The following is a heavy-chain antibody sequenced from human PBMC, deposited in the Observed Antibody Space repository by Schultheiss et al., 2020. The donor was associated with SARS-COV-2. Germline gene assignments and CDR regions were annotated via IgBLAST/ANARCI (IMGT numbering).Heavy chain of an antibody. Sequence: GESLKISCAASGFTFSSYAMSWVRQAPGKGLEWVLAISGSGGSTYYADSVKGRFTISRDNSKNTLYLQMNSLRAEDTAVYYCARGGGRGYSYGFWAYAFDIWGQGTMGTVSS. V-gene: IGHV3-23*01. CDR1: GFTFSSYA. D-gene: IGHD5-18*01. CDR3: ARGGGRGYSYGFWAYAFDI. J-gene: IGHJ3*02. CDR2: ISGSGGST.